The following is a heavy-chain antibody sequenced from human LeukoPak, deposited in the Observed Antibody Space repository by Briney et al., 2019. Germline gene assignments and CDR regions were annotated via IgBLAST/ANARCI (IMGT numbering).Heavy chain of an antibody. D-gene: IGHD6-19*01. V-gene: IGHV3-30*04. Sequence: GGSLRLSCAASGFTFSSYAMHWVRQAPGKGLEWVAVISYDGSNKYYADSVKGRFTISRDNSKNTLYLQMNSLRAEDMAVYYCAKALYSSGSYFDYWGQGTLVTVSS. J-gene: IGHJ4*02. CDR3: AKALYSSGSYFDY. CDR2: ISYDGSNK. CDR1: GFTFSSYA.